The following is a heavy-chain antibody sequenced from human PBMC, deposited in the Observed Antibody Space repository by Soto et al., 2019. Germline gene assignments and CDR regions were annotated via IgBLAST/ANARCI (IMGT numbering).Heavy chain of an antibody. CDR3: AKEFSIAARFFDY. CDR1: GFTFSSYG. Sequence: PGGSLRLSCAASGFTFSSYGMHWVRQAPGKGLEWVAVISYDGSNKYYADSVKGRFTISRDNSKNTLYLQMNSLRAEDTAVYYCAKEFSIAARFFDYWGQGTLVTVSS. J-gene: IGHJ4*02. D-gene: IGHD6-6*01. V-gene: IGHV3-30*18. CDR2: ISYDGSNK.